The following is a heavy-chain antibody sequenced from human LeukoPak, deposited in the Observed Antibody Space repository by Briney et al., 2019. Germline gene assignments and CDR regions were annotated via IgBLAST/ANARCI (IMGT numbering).Heavy chain of an antibody. V-gene: IGHV3-11*06. CDR2: ISSSSSYT. CDR3: ARDLFDGDYSPQYFQH. J-gene: IGHJ1*01. CDR1: GFPFSDYY. D-gene: IGHD4-17*01. Sequence: PGGSLRLSCAASGFPFSDYYMSWIRQAPGKGLEWVSYISSSSSYTNYADSVKGRFTISRDNAKNSLYLQMNSLRAEDTAVYYCARDLFDGDYSPQYFQHWGQGTLVTVSS.